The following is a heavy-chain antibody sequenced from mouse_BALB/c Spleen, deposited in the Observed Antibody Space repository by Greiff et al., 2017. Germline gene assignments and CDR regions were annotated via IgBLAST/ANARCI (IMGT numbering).Heavy chain of an antibody. CDR2: IDPENGNT. Sequence: DVQLQESGAELVRPGALVKLSCKASGFNIKDYYMHWVKQRPEQGLEWIGWIDPENGNTIYDPKFQGKASITADTSSNTAYLQLSSLTSEDTAVYYCATGSTTGFAYWGQGTLVTVSA. CDR3: ATGSTTGFAY. CDR1: GFNIKDYY. J-gene: IGHJ3*01. D-gene: IGHD2-12*01. V-gene: IGHV14-1*02.